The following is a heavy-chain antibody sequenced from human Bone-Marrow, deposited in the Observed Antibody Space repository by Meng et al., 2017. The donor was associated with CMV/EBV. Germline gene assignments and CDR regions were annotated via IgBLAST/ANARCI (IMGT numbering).Heavy chain of an antibody. J-gene: IGHJ6*02. CDR2: IYYSGST. CDR1: GGSISSSSYY. Sequence: SETLSLTCTVSGGSISSSSYYWGWIRQPPGKGLEWIGSIYYSGSTYYNPSLKSRVTISVDTSQNQFSLKLSSVTAADTAVYYCAREEYYYDSSGYYYYYYGMDVWGQGTTVTVSS. D-gene: IGHD3-22*01. CDR3: AREEYYYDSSGYYYYYYGMDV. V-gene: IGHV4-39*07.